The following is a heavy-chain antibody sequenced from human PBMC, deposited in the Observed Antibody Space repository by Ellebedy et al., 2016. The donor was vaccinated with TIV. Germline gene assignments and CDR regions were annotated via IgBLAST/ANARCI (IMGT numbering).Heavy chain of an antibody. CDR1: GYTFTSYD. D-gene: IGHD2-21*01. Sequence: AASVKVSCKASGYTFTSYDINWVRQATGQGLEWMGWMNPNSGNTGYAQKFQGRVTMTRNTSISTAYMELSSLRSEDTAVYYCASGDVVMDAFDIWGQGTMVTVSS. CDR2: MNPNSGNT. J-gene: IGHJ3*02. CDR3: ASGDVVMDAFDI. V-gene: IGHV1-8*01.